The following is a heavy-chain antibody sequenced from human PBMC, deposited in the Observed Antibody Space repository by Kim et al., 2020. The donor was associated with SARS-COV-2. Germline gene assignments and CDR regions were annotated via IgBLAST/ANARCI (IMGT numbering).Heavy chain of an antibody. Sequence: DTVKGRFTISRDNSKNTLYLQMNSLRADETAVYYCARDDYYESSGYFDYWGQGTVVTVSS. D-gene: IGHD3-22*01. J-gene: IGHJ4*02. V-gene: IGHV3-30*01. CDR3: ARDDYYESSGYFDY.